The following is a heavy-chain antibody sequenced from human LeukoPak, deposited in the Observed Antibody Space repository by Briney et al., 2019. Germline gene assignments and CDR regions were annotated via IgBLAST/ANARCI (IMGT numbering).Heavy chain of an antibody. CDR3: AKDQYIYGSSPFDY. V-gene: IGHV3-23*01. Sequence: GGSLGLSCAASGFTFSSYAMSWVRQAPGKRLEWVSSFSGGAGKTYYADSVKGRFTISRDNSQNTVYLQMSSLRAEDTAVYYCAKDQYIYGSSPFDYWGQGTLVTVSS. D-gene: IGHD3-10*01. CDR1: GFTFSSYA. CDR2: FSGGAGKT. J-gene: IGHJ4*02.